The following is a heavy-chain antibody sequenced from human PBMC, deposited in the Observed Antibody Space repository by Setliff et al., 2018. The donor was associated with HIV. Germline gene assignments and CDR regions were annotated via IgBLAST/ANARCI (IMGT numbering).Heavy chain of an antibody. V-gene: IGHV4-34*01. Sequence: RSLTCGVSGGSFSDYHWTWIRQSPGKGLEWIGEVSDSGSIYYNPSLQNRVTLLLDMSKNQFSLKLSSVTAADTAVYYCARQAWHSGRNGYFVDYWGQGTLVTVSS. CDR1: GGSFSDYH. CDR2: VSDSGSI. CDR3: ARQAWHSGRNGYFVDY. J-gene: IGHJ4*02. D-gene: IGHD2-15*01.